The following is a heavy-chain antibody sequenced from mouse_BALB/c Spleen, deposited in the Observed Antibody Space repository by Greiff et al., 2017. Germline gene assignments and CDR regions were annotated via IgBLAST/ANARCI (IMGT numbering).Heavy chain of an antibody. D-gene: IGHD1-2*01. CDR3: ATLLRLRYYAMDY. J-gene: IGHJ4*01. V-gene: IGHV3-6*02. CDR1: GYSITSGYY. CDR2: ISYDGSN. Sequence: EVKLMESGPGLVKPSQSLSLTCSVTGYSITSGYYWNWIRQFPGNKLEWMGYISYDGSNNYNPSLKNRISITRDTSKNQFFLKLNSVTTEDTATYYCATLLRLRYYAMDYWGQGTSVTVSS.